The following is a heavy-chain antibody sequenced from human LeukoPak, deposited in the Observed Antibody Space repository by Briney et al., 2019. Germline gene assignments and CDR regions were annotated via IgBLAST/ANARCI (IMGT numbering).Heavy chain of an antibody. J-gene: IGHJ4*02. V-gene: IGHV4-4*07. CDR3: ARVSDYYDTSGYYYAFDY. CDR2: IYASGST. D-gene: IGHD3-22*01. CDR1: GGSISGYY. Sequence: SETLSLTCTVSGGSISGYYWSWIRQPAGKRLEWIWRIYASGSTSYNPSLKSRVTISVDKSKNQFSLTLSSVTAADTALYYCARVSDYYDTSGYYYAFDYWGQGTLVTVSS.